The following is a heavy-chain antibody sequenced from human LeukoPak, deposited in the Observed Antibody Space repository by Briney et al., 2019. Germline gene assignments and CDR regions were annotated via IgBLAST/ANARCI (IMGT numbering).Heavy chain of an antibody. CDR3: AKGKGHYYYDSTGYVDY. Sequence: PSETLSLTCSVSGGSVSSDYWSWIRQPPGKGLEWIGYIYYSGSTNYNPSLKSRVTISVDTSKNQFSLKLSSVTAADTAVYYCAKGKGHYYYDSTGYVDYWGQGTLVTVSS. CDR1: GGSVSSDY. D-gene: IGHD3-22*01. CDR2: IYYSGST. J-gene: IGHJ4*02. V-gene: IGHV4-59*02.